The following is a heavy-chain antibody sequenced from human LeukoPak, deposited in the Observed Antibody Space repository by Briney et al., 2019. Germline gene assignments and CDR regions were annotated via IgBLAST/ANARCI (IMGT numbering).Heavy chain of an antibody. CDR3: ARVARYDSSVNLDY. D-gene: IGHD3-22*01. V-gene: IGHV4-39*07. CDR1: GGSISSSSYY. J-gene: IGHJ4*02. Sequence: PSETLSLTCTVSGGSISSSSYYWGWIRQPPGKGLEWIGSIYYSGSTYYNPSLKSRVTISVDTSKNQFSLKLSSVTAADTAVYYCARVARYDSSVNLDYWGQGTLVTVSS. CDR2: IYYSGST.